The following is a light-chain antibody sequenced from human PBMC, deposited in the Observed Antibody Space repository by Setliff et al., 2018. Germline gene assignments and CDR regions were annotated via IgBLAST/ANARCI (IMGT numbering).Light chain of an antibody. V-gene: IGKV3-11*01. Sequence: EIVVTQSPATLPLSPGESVSLSCRASQIVGNYLAWYQQKAGQSPRLLIYEASKRAADVPARFTGSGYGTDFTLTISNVEPEDFALYYCQQRDDWPYTFGQGTKVDIK. CDR1: QIVGNY. J-gene: IGKJ2*01. CDR2: EAS. CDR3: QQRDDWPYT.